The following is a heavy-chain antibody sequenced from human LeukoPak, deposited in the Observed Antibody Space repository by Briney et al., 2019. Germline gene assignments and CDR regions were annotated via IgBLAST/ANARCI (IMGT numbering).Heavy chain of an antibody. CDR3: ASFEVTTVMGGFDY. Sequence: SETLSLTCTVSGGSISSGGYYRSWIRQHPGKGLEWIGYIYYSGSTYYNPSLKSRVTISVDTSKNQFSLKLSSVTAADTAVYYCASFEVTTVMGGFDYWGQGTLVTVSS. CDR2: IYYSGST. D-gene: IGHD4-17*01. CDR1: GGSISSGGYY. V-gene: IGHV4-31*03. J-gene: IGHJ4*02.